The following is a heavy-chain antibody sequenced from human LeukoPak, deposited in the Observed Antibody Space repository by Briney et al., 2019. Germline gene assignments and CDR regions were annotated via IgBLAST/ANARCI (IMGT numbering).Heavy chain of an antibody. Sequence: SETLSLTCTVSGGSISSYYWSWIRQPPGKGLEWIGYIYYSGSTNYNPSLKSRVTISVDTSKNQFSLKLSSVTAADTAVYYCARALGGNSGWFDPWGQGTLVTVSS. J-gene: IGHJ5*02. CDR1: GGSISSYY. V-gene: IGHV4-59*01. D-gene: IGHD4-23*01. CDR2: IYYSGST. CDR3: ARALGGNSGWFDP.